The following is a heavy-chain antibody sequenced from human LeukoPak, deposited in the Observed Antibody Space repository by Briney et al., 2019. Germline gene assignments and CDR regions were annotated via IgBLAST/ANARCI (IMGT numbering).Heavy chain of an antibody. D-gene: IGHD2-2*01. CDR3: ARDLVVVPAAPGGY. J-gene: IGHJ4*02. V-gene: IGHV1-18*01. Sequence: ASVKVSCKASGYTFTSYGISWVQQAPGQGLEWMGWVSGYNGNTNYAQKLQGRVTMTTDTSTSTDYMELRSLRSDDTAVYYCARDLVVVPAAPGGYWGQGTLVTVSS. CDR2: VSGYNGNT. CDR1: GYTFTSYG.